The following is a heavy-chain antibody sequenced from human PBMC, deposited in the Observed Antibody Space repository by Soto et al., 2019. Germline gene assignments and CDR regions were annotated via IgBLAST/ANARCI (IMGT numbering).Heavy chain of an antibody. J-gene: IGHJ6*02. CDR2: ISSSSSTI. V-gene: IGHV3-48*02. CDR1: GFTFSSYS. D-gene: IGHD3-3*01. Sequence: PGGSLRLSCAASGFTFSSYSMNWVRQAPGKGLEWVSYISSSSSTIYYADSVKGRFTISRDNAKNSLYLQMNSLRDEDTAVYYCARLLYDFWSGYYRRGPLEVWGQGTTVTVSS. CDR3: ARLLYDFWSGYYRRGPLEV.